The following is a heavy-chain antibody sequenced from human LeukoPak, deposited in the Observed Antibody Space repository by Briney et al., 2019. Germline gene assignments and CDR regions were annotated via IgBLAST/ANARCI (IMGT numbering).Heavy chain of an antibody. CDR3: ARVPYYYDSSNDYSGYFDY. D-gene: IGHD3-22*01. CDR2: MYTSGST. CDR1: GGSISSSNYY. J-gene: IGHJ4*02. V-gene: IGHV4-61*02. Sequence: PSETLSLTCSVSGGSISSSNYYWSWIRQPAGKGLEWIGRMYTSGSTNYNPSLKSRVTMSVDTSNNQFSLKLSSVTAADTAVYYCARVPYYYDSSNDYSGYFDYWGQGTLVTVSS.